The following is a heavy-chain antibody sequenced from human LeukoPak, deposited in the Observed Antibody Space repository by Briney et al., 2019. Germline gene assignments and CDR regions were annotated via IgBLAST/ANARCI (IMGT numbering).Heavy chain of an antibody. CDR3: ARQMTPHGNFDY. CDR1: GFTLSNFA. CDR2: IGTAGNT. J-gene: IGHJ4*02. D-gene: IGHD1-26*01. V-gene: IGHV3-13*01. Sequence: GGSLRLSCAASGFTLSNFAMHWVRQATGKGLEWVSAIGTAGNTFYPGSVKGRFTISRENAKNSLYLQMNNLRAEDTAVYYCARQMTPHGNFDYWGQGTLVTVSS.